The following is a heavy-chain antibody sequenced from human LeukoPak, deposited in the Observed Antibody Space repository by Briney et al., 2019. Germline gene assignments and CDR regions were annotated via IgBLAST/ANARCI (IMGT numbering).Heavy chain of an antibody. CDR1: GFTFSSYS. J-gene: IGHJ4*02. D-gene: IGHD3-16*01. CDR2: ISSSSSYI. V-gene: IGHV3-21*01. Sequence: PGGSLRLACAASGFTFSSYSMNWVRQAPGKGLEWVSSISSSSSYIYYPDSVKGRFTISRDNAKNSLYLQMNSLRAEDTAVYYCARWGYWGQGTLVTVSS. CDR3: ARWGY.